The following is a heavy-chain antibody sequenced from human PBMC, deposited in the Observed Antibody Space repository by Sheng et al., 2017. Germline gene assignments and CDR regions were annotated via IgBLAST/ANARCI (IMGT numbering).Heavy chain of an antibody. Sequence: EVQLVESGGGLIQPGGSLRLSCAASGFTFSNSWMNWVRQAPGKGLEWVAHIVPDGSQTYYVDSVKGRFTISRDNAKSSLYLQMNSLRVEDTAVYHCTSGHYGLWGQGTMVTVSS. V-gene: IGHV3-7*01. CDR1: GFTFSNSW. CDR3: TSGHYGL. CDR2: IVPDGSQT. D-gene: IGHD4-17*01. J-gene: IGHJ3*01.